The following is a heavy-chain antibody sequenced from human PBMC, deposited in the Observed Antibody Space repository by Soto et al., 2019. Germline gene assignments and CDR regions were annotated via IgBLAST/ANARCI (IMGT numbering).Heavy chain of an antibody. D-gene: IGHD4-4*01. V-gene: IGHV3-30*04. CDR3: ARDRDSSYFPPPYYFDS. J-gene: IGHJ4*02. CDR2: ISYDGSKT. CDR1: AFTFRIYT. Sequence: GGSLRLSCAASAFTFRIYTMQWVRHAPGKGLEWVATISYDGSKTNYADSVRGRFTISRDNSKSTLFLQMGSLRPEDTAVYSCARDRDSSYFPPPYYFDSWGQGTLVTVSS.